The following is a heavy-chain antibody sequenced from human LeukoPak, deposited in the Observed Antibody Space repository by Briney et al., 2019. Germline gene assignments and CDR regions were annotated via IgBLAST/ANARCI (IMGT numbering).Heavy chain of an antibody. V-gene: IGHV1-18*01. D-gene: IGHD3-9*01. J-gene: IGHJ4*02. Sequence: ASVKVSCKASGYTFTSYGISWVRQAPGQGLEWMGWISAYNGNTNYAQKFQGRVTITADKSTSTAYMELSSLRSEDTAVYYCARAPPVLRYFDWLYTERYYFDYWGQGTLVTVSS. CDR1: GYTFTSYG. CDR2: ISAYNGNT. CDR3: ARAPPVLRYFDWLYTERYYFDY.